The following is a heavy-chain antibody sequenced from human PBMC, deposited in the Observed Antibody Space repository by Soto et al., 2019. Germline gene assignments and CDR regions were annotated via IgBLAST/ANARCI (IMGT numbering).Heavy chain of an antibody. CDR2: IIPIFGTA. V-gene: IGHV1-69*13. CDR3: ARGVLRYFDWLLPPQYYFDY. Sequence: SVKVSCKASGVTFSSYAISWVRQAPGQGLEWMGGIIPIFGTANYAQKFQGRVTITADESTSTAYMELSSLRSEDTAVYYCARGVLRYFDWLLPPQYYFDYWGQGTLVTVSS. D-gene: IGHD3-9*01. CDR1: GVTFSSYA. J-gene: IGHJ4*02.